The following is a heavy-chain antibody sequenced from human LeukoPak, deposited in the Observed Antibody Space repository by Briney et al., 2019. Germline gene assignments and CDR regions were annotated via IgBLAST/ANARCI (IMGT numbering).Heavy chain of an antibody. CDR3: ARDPHTTGSSPR. Sequence: GGSLRLSCAASGFTFSSYAMHCVRQAPGKGLEWVAVISYDGSNKYYADSVKGRFTISRDNSKNTLYLQMNSLRAEDTAVYYCARDPHTTGSSPRWGQGTLVTVSS. CDR1: GFTFSSYA. J-gene: IGHJ4*01. D-gene: IGHD1-1*01. CDR2: ISYDGSNK. V-gene: IGHV3-30*14.